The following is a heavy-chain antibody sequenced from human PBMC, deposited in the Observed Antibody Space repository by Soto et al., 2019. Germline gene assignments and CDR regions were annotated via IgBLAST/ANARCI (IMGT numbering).Heavy chain of an antibody. CDR1: GGSISSSSYY. CDR3: ARSGYSYGPNPLLY. V-gene: IGHV4-31*03. D-gene: IGHD5-18*01. Sequence: SETLSLTCTVSGGSISSSSYYWGWIRQPPGKGLEWIGYIYYSGSTYYNPSLKSRVTISVDTSKNQFSLKLSSVTAADTTVYYCARSGYSYGPNPLLYWGQGTLVTVS. J-gene: IGHJ4*02. CDR2: IYYSGST.